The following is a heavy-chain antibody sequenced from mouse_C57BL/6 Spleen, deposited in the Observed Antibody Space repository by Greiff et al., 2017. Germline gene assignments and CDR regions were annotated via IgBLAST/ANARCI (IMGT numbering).Heavy chain of an antibody. J-gene: IGHJ4*01. CDR1: GYTFTSYW. CDR2: INPSSGYT. Sequence: VKLQEPGAELAKPGASVKLSCKASGYTFTSYWMHWVKQKPGQGLEWIGYINPSSGYTKYNQKFKAKATLTADKSSSTAYMQLSSLTYEDSAVYYCARDAMDYWGQGTSGTVSS. V-gene: IGHV1-7*01. CDR3: ARDAMDY.